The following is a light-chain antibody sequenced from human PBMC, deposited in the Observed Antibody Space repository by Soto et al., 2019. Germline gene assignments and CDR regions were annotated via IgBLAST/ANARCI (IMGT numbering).Light chain of an antibody. CDR1: QGISSN. Sequence: IPLTQSPSSLSASVGDRVTITCRASQGISSNLALYQQKPRKAPKLLIYAASTLQIGVPSRFSGSGSGTDCTLTISSLQPEDFAMYYCQQLNSYPPLTFGGGTKVEMK. V-gene: IGKV1-9*01. CDR3: QQLNSYPPLT. CDR2: AAS. J-gene: IGKJ4*01.